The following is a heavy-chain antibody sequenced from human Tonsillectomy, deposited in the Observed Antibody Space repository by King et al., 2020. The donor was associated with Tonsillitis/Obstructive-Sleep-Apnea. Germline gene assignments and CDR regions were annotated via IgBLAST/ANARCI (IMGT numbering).Heavy chain of an antibody. D-gene: IGHD2-2*01. CDR3: CVYCSSTSCLNGFDP. CDR2: IRSKAYGGTT. Sequence: VQLVESGGGLVQPGRSLRLSCTASGFTFGDYAMSWVRQAPGKGLEWVGFIRSKAYGGTTEYAASVKGRFTIYRDDAKSLAYLQSKSLKTEDTAVYYYCVYCSSTSCLNGFDPWGQGTLVTVSS. V-gene: IGHV3-49*04. CDR1: GFTFGDYA. J-gene: IGHJ5*02.